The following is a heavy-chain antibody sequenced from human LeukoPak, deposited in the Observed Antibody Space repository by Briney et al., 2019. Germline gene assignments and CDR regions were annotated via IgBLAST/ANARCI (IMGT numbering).Heavy chain of an antibody. CDR3: AKDALYCSSTSCHEADYYYGMDV. CDR2: ISGSGGST. J-gene: IGHJ6*02. D-gene: IGHD2-2*01. Sequence: GGSLRLSCAASGFTFSSYAMSWVRQAPGKGLEWVSAISGSGGSTYYADSVKGRFTISTDNSKNTLYLQMNSLRAEDTAVYYCAKDALYCSSTSCHEADYYYGMDVWGQGTTVTVSS. V-gene: IGHV3-23*01. CDR1: GFTFSSYA.